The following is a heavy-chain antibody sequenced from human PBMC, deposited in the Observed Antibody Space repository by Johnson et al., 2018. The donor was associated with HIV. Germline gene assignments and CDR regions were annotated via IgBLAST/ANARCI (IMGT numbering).Heavy chain of an antibody. CDR3: ARRVQYYPYGDAFDI. D-gene: IGHD3-10*01. CDR2: INTNGNST. J-gene: IGHJ3*02. V-gene: IGHV3-64*01. CDR1: GFTFRSYA. Sequence: VQLVESGGGLVQPGGSLRLSCATSGFTFRSYAMHWVRQAPWRGLEHVSGINTNGNSTHYANSVKGRFTISRDNSKNTLYLQMGSLRVEDMAVYYCARRVQYYPYGDAFDIWGQGTMVTVAS.